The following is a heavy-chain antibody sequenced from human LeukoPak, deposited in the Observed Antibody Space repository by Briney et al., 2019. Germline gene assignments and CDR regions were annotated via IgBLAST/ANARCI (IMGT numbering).Heavy chain of an antibody. D-gene: IGHD1-14*01. CDR3: AREDVTAGYDY. CDR1: GFTVSTNY. CDR2: IYSGGAT. J-gene: IGHJ4*02. Sequence: GGSLRLSCAASGFTVSTNYMTWLRQAPAKGLEWVSVIYSGGATYYADSVKGRFTISRDNSKNTLYLQMNSLGVEDTAVYYCAREDVTAGYDYWGQGTLVTVSS. V-gene: IGHV3-66*01.